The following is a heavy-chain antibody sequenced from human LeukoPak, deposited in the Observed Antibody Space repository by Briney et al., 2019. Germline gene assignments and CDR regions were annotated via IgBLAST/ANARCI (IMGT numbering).Heavy chain of an antibody. J-gene: IGHJ4*02. D-gene: IGHD3-10*01. CDR1: GGSFSGYY. CDR2: INHSGST. CDR3: ASFKGGSGSYYFDY. Sequence: SETLSLTCAVYGGSFSGYYWSWIRQPPGKGLEWIGEINHSGSTNYNPSLKSRVTISVDTSKNQYSLKLSSVTAADTAVYYCASFKGGSGSYYFDYWGQGTLVTVSS. V-gene: IGHV4-34*01.